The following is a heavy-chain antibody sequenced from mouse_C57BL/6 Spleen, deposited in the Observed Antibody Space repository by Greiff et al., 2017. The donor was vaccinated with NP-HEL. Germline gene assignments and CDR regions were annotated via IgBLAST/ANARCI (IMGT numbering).Heavy chain of an antibody. D-gene: IGHD2-4*01. CDR2: IYPGDGDT. Sequence: QVQLQQSGAELVKPGASVKISCKASGYAFSSYWMNWVKQRPGKGLEWIGQIYPGDGDTNYNGKFKGKATLTADKSSSTAYMQLSSLTSEDSAVYFGARGQVDYDSWFAYWGQGTLVTVSA. CDR1: GYAFSSYW. J-gene: IGHJ3*01. V-gene: IGHV1-80*01. CDR3: ARGQVDYDSWFAY.